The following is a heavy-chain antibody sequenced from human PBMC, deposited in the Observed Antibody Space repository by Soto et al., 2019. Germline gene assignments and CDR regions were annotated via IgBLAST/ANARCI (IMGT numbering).Heavy chain of an antibody. CDR3: AKVCPYDSSGYYLDY. CDR2: ISGSGGST. V-gene: IGHV3-23*01. Sequence: GESLKISCAASGFTFSSYAMSWVRQAPGKGLEWVSAISGSGGSTYYADSVKGRFTISRDNSKNTLYLQMNSLRAEDTAVYYCAKVCPYDSSGYYLDYWGQGTLVTVSS. D-gene: IGHD3-22*01. CDR1: GFTFSSYA. J-gene: IGHJ4*02.